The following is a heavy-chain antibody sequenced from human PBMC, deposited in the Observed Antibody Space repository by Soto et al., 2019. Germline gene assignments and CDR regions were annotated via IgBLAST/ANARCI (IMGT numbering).Heavy chain of an antibody. J-gene: IGHJ6*02. D-gene: IGHD2-8*01. Sequence: QVQLVQSGAAVKKPGASVKVSCKASGYSFTDYHIHWVRQAPGQGLEWLGRINPKSGGTSTAQKFQDWVNMTTDTTISTASMELTRLTSDNTAIYYCARGDSTDCSNGVCSFFYNHDMDVWGQGTTVTVSS. CDR3: ARGDSTDCSNGVCSFFYNHDMDV. CDR1: GYSFTDYH. CDR2: INPKSGGT. V-gene: IGHV1-2*04.